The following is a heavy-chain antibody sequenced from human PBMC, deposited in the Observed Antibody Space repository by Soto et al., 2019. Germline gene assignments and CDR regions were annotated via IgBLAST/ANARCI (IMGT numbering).Heavy chain of an antibody. Sequence: QVQLVESGGGVVQPGRSLRLSCAASGFTFRSYAMHWVRQAPGKGLECLAVISYYGSNQFYRDYLKGRFTISRDNSKNTLYLQINSLRYDDTAVYYCARGDREDIAVVVGVRPGEYGVDVWGQGTTVTVSS. D-gene: IGHD2-15*01. CDR3: ARGDREDIAVVVGVRPGEYGVDV. CDR2: ISYYGSNQ. CDR1: GFTFRSYA. J-gene: IGHJ6*02. V-gene: IGHV3-30-3*01.